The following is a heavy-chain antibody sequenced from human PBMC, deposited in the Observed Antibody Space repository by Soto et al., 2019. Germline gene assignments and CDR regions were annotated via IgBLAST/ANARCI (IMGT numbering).Heavy chain of an antibody. D-gene: IGHD1-26*01. V-gene: IGHV6-1*01. Sequence: SQTLSLTCTISGDSVSSNSAAWNWIRQSPSRGLEWLGRTYYRSQWYIDYAVAVKSRIIINPDTSKNQLSLHLTSVTPEDTAVYYCARDVGSLFDYWGQGTLVTVSS. CDR2: TYYRSQWYI. J-gene: IGHJ4*02. CDR1: GDSVSSNSAA. CDR3: ARDVGSLFDY.